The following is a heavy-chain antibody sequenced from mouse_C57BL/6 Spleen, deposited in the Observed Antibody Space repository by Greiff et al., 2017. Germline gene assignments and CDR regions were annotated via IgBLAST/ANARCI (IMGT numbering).Heavy chain of an antibody. J-gene: IGHJ3*01. Sequence: QVQLQQPGAELVQPGASVKLSCKASGYTFTSYWMHWVKQRPGQGLEWIGEIDPSASYTNYNQKFKGKATLPVDTSSSTAYLQLSSLTSEDAAFYSCARSRDYDGFAYWGQGTLVTVSA. CDR2: IDPSASYT. D-gene: IGHD2-4*01. V-gene: IGHV1-50*01. CDR1: GYTFTSYW. CDR3: ARSRDYDGFAY.